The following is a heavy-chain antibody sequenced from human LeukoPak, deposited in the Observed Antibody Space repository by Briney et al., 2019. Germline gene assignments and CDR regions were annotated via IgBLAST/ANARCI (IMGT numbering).Heavy chain of an antibody. D-gene: IGHD2-2*02. CDR1: GFTFSSYW. CDR2: INTDGSST. Sequence: GGSLRLSCAASGFTFSSYWMHWVRQAPGKGLVWVSRINTDGSSTSYADSVKGRFTISRDNAKNTLYLQMNSLRAEDTAVYYCARLCSSTSCYIAFDYWGQGTLDTVSS. CDR3: ARLCSSTSCYIAFDY. J-gene: IGHJ4*02. V-gene: IGHV3-74*01.